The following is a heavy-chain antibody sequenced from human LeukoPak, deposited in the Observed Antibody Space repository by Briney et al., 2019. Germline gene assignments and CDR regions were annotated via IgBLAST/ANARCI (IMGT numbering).Heavy chain of an antibody. CDR1: GFTFTSSA. Sequence: SVKVSCKASGFTFTSSAMQWVRQARGQRLEWIGWIVVGSGNTNYAQKFQERVTITRDMSTSTAYMELSSLRTEDTAVYYCARDRRDGYPNYYYYYMDVWGKGTTVTVSS. V-gene: IGHV1-58*02. J-gene: IGHJ6*03. CDR2: IVVGSGNT. D-gene: IGHD5-24*01. CDR3: ARDRRDGYPNYYYYYMDV.